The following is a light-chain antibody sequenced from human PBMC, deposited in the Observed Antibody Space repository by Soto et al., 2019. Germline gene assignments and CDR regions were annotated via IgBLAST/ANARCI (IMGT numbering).Light chain of an antibody. CDR3: QEYYTPPLT. J-gene: IGKJ4*01. CDR1: QSVLYNSNNKNY. CDR2: WAS. V-gene: IGKV4-1*01. Sequence: DTVMTHSPVSVSVSLGERATIKCKSIQSVLYNSNNKNYLGWYQQKPGQPPKLLIYWASTRESGVPDRFSGSGSGTDFTLTICSLQAEDVAVYYCQEYYTPPLTFCGGTKVDVK.